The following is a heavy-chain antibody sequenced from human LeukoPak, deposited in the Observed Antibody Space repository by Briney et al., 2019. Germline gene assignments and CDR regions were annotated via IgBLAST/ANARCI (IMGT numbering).Heavy chain of an antibody. CDR2: ITWGRDNL. CDR3: ARDRELYNWNSGGAFDI. Sequence: SGGSLRLSCAVSGFIFDDYAMHWVRQAPGKGLEWVSGITWGRDNLAYAASVKGRFTISRDNSKNTLYLQMNSLRAEDTAVYYCARDRELYNWNSGGAFDIWGQGTMVTVSS. V-gene: IGHV3-9*01. D-gene: IGHD1-7*01. CDR1: GFIFDDYA. J-gene: IGHJ3*02.